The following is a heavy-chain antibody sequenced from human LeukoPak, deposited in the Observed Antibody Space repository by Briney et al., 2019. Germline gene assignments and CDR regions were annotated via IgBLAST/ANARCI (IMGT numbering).Heavy chain of an antibody. CDR1: GGSISSYY. D-gene: IGHD6-19*01. Sequence: SETLSLTCTVSGGSISSYYWSWIRQPPGKGLEWIAYIYSSGSTSYNPSLKSRVTISVDTSKNQFSLKVSSVTAADTAVYYCARAKAEYSSGWTRQVFFDYWGQGTLVTVSS. CDR3: ARAKAEYSSGWTRQVFFDY. V-gene: IGHV4-59*08. CDR2: IYSSGST. J-gene: IGHJ4*02.